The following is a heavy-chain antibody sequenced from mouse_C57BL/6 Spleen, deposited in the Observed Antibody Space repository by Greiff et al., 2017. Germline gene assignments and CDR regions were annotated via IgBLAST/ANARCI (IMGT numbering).Heavy chain of an antibody. Sequence: VQLQQPGAELVKPGASVKLSCKASGYTFTSYWLQWVKQRPGQGLEWIGEIGPSDSYTNYNQTFKGKATLTVDTSASTAYMQLSSLTSEDSAVYYFARSAANWDAWFADWGQGTLVTVSA. CDR1: GYTFTSYW. V-gene: IGHV1-50*01. J-gene: IGHJ3*01. D-gene: IGHD4-1*01. CDR2: IGPSDSYT. CDR3: ARSAANWDAWFAD.